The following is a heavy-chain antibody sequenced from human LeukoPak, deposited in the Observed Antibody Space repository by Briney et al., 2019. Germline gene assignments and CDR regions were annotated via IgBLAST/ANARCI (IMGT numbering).Heavy chain of an antibody. CDR1: GFTFSRYW. V-gene: IGHV3-7*01. Sequence: GGSLRLSCAASGFTFSRYWMTWVRQAPGKGLEWVANINEDEREKYHVDSVKGRFTISRDNAKNTLYLQMNSLRAEDTAVYYCARVYTTYYYGMDVWGQGTTVTVSS. CDR2: INEDEREK. J-gene: IGHJ6*02. D-gene: IGHD1-1*01. CDR3: ARVYTTYYYGMDV.